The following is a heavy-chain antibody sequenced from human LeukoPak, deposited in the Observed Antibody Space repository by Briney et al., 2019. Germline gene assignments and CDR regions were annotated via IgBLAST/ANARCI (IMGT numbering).Heavy chain of an antibody. V-gene: IGHV3-7*01. CDR2: IKPDGSEK. CDR1: GFTFSSYW. Sequence: SGGSLRLSCAASGFTFSSYWMSWVRQAPGKGLEWVANIKPDGSEKYCVGSVKGRFTIPRDNAKNSLYLQMNSLRAEDTALYYCARGDFDDYGDYVDAFEFWGQGTMVTVSA. J-gene: IGHJ3*01. CDR3: ARGDFDDYGDYVDAFEF. D-gene: IGHD4-17*01.